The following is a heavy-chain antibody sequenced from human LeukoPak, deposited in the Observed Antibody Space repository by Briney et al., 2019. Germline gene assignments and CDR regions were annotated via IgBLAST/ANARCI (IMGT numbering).Heavy chain of an antibody. CDR1: GGSFSGYY. D-gene: IGHD3-10*01. CDR3: ARGLRITMVRGVSFPDY. J-gene: IGHJ4*02. Sequence: SETLSLTCAVYGGSFSGYYWSWIRQPPGKGLEWIGEINHSGSTNYNPSLKSRVTISVDTSKNQFSLKLSSVTAADTAVYYCARGLRITMVRGVSFPDYWGQGTLVTVSS. CDR2: INHSGST. V-gene: IGHV4-34*01.